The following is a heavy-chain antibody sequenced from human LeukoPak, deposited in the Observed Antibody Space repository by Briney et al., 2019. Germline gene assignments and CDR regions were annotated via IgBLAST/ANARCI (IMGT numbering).Heavy chain of an antibody. CDR2: IYSDGSTT. Sequence: GGSLRLSCAASGFTSNYMSWVRQAPGKGLEWISLIYSDGSTTFYADSVKGRFTISRDSSKNTFYLQMNRLRPGDTAVYYCASDGYNYFEFWGQGTLVIVSS. D-gene: IGHD5-24*01. CDR1: GFTSNY. V-gene: IGHV3-53*01. J-gene: IGHJ4*02. CDR3: ASDGYNYFEF.